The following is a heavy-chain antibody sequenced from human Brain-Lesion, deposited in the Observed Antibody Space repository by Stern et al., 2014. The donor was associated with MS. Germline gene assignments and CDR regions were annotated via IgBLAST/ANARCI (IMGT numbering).Heavy chain of an antibody. D-gene: IGHD1-26*01. CDR1: GGSISSSTYY. V-gene: IGHV4-39*01. J-gene: IGHJ4*02. CDR3: ARHDSVPRPSQLYSARDRGPGYFDY. CDR2: IYYSGFT. Sequence: QVQLQESGPGLVKPSETLSLTCTGSGGSISSSTYYWAWIRQPPGKGLEWIGNIYYSGFTYYNPSLKSRVTISVDMSKNQFSLKLSSVTAADTAIYYCARHDSVPRPSQLYSARDRGPGYFDYWGQGTLVTVSS.